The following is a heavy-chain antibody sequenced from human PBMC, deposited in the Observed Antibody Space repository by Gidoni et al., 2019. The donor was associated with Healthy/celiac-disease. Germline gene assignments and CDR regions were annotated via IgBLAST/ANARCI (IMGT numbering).Heavy chain of an antibody. CDR2: INHSGST. D-gene: IGHD2-15*01. V-gene: IGHV4-34*01. CDR1: GVSFSGYS. Sequence: QVQLQQWGAGLLQPSDTLSLTCAVYGVSFSGYSWSWIRQPPGKVLEWVGEINHSGSTNYNPPLKSRFTISVDTSKNQFSLKLSSVTAADTAVYYCARGADIVVVVAATPFDYWGQGTLVTVSS. CDR3: ARGADIVVVVAATPFDY. J-gene: IGHJ4*02.